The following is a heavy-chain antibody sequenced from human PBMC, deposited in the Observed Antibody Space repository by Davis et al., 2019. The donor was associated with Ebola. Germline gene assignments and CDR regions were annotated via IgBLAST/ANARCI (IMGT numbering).Heavy chain of an antibody. J-gene: IGHJ6*04. CDR3: ARDMNTAMVLYDYGLDV. Sequence: GGSLRPSCTAPGFPFSSYNMNWVRQVPGKGLEWVSSISGSSYYIYYAVSVMGRFTISRDNAKNSLYLQMNSLRAEDTAVYYCARDMNTAMVLYDYGLDVWGKGTTVTVSS. CDR2: ISGSSYYI. D-gene: IGHD5-18*01. V-gene: IGHV3-21*01. CDR1: GFPFSSYN.